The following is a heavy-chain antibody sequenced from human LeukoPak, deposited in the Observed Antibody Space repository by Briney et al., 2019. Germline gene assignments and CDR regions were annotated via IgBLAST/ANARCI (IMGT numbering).Heavy chain of an antibody. CDR3: AKDSPQWELVYYFGY. CDR1: GFTFSSYG. J-gene: IGHJ4*02. CDR2: ISYDGSNK. V-gene: IGHV3-30*18. D-gene: IGHD1-26*01. Sequence: GGSLRLSCAASGFTFSSYGMHWVRQAPGKGLEWVAVISYDGSNKYYAVSVKGRFTISRDNSKNTLYLQMNSLRAEDTAVYYCAKDSPQWELVYYFGYWGQGTLVTVSS.